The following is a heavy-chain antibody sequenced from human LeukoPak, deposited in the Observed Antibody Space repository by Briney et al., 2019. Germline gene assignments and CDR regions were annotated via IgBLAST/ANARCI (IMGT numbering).Heavy chain of an antibody. CDR3: ARGYSYASYYFDY. Sequence: ASVKVSCKASGGTFSSYAISWVRQAPGQGLEWMGGIIPIFGTANYAQKFQGRVTITADESTSTAYMELSSLRSEDTAVYYCARGYSYASYYFDYWGQGTLVTVSS. CDR1: GGTFSSYA. D-gene: IGHD5-18*01. CDR2: IIPIFGTA. J-gene: IGHJ4*02. V-gene: IGHV1-69*01.